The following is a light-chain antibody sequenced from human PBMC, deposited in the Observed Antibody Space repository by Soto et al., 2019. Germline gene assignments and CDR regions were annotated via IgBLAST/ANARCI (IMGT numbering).Light chain of an antibody. CDR1: NTNIGAGYD. Sequence: QSVPTEPPSVSGSPGQRVTISCSGSNTNIGAGYDVHWYQLLAGRAPKLLIYANINRPSGVPDRYSGSRSGTSASLVITGLQAEDEADYYCQSHDNGLSGGGIFGGGTKVTVL. V-gene: IGLV1-40*01. J-gene: IGLJ2*01. CDR3: QSHDNGLSGGGI. CDR2: ANI.